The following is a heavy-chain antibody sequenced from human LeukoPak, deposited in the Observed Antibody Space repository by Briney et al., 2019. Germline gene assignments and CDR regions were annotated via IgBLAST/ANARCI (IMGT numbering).Heavy chain of an antibody. D-gene: IGHD2-21*02. CDR1: GYTFTSYY. CDR2: INPSGGST. V-gene: IGHV1-46*01. Sequence: ASVKVSCKASGYTFTSYYMHGVRQAPGQGLEWMGIINPSGGSTSYAQKFQGRVTMTRDTSTSTVYMELSSLRSEDTAMYYCARGLVVTAYRSAFDIWGQGTMVTVSS. CDR3: ARGLVVTAYRSAFDI. J-gene: IGHJ3*02.